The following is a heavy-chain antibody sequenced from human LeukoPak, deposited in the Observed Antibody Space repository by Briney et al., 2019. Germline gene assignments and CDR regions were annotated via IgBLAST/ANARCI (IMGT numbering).Heavy chain of an antibody. CDR1: GYIFTNYW. Sequence: GQSLQFSSQGSGYIFTNYWISWARPMPGRGREWMGWINCAESYAIYSPSFQGQVTMSADTSIRTVYLQWASLRTSDTAIYYCARAATVTGDWYFDFWGPGTLVTVSS. V-gene: IGHV5-10-1*01. D-gene: IGHD4-17*01. CDR2: INCAESYA. CDR3: ARAATVTGDWYFDF. J-gene: IGHJ2*01.